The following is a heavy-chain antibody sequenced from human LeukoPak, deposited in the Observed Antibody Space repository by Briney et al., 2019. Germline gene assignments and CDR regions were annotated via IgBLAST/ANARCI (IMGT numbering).Heavy chain of an antibody. CDR1: GFTFSRYW. V-gene: IGHV3-7*01. J-gene: IGHJ4*02. D-gene: IGHD4-17*01. CDR3: AKIAGYGDYAEY. Sequence: GGSLRLSCAASGFTFSRYWMSWARQAPGKGLEWVANIKQDGSEKYHVDSVKGRFTISRDNAKNSLYLQMNSLRAEDTAVYYCAKIAGYGDYAEYWGQGTLVTVSS. CDR2: IKQDGSEK.